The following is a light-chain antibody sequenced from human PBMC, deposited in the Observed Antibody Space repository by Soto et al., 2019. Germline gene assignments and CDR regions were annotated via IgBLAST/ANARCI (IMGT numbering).Light chain of an antibody. CDR1: QSVLYSSNNKNY. Sequence: DIVMTQSPDSLAVSLGERATINCKSSQSVLYSSNNKNYLAWYQQKPGQSPKLLIYWASTRESGVPARFSGSGSGTDFTLTISSLQAEDVAVYYCQQYYSPWTFGQGTKVEIK. J-gene: IGKJ1*01. CDR2: WAS. V-gene: IGKV4-1*01. CDR3: QQYYSPWT.